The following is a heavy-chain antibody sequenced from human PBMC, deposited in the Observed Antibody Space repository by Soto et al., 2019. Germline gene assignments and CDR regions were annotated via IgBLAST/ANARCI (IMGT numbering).Heavy chain of an antibody. Sequence: EVQLLESGGGLVQPGGSLRLSCAASGFTFSSYAMSWVRQAPGKGLEWVSAISGSGGSTYYADSVKGRFTISRDNSKNTRYLQMNSLRAEDTAVYYCAKDILLWFGELLPYYFDYWGQGTLVTVSS. J-gene: IGHJ4*02. D-gene: IGHD3-10*01. CDR1: GFTFSSYA. CDR3: AKDILLWFGELLPYYFDY. CDR2: ISGSGGST. V-gene: IGHV3-23*01.